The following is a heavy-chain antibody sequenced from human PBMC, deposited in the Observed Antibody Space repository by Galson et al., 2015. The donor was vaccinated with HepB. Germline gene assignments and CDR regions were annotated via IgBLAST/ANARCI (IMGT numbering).Heavy chain of an antibody. Sequence: CAISGDSVSSNSAAWNWIRQSPSRGLEWLGRTYYRSKWYNDYAVSVKSRITISPDTSKNQFSLQLNSVTPEDTAVYYCAITDSSGCCGMDAWGQGTTVTVSS. V-gene: IGHV6-1*01. CDR1: GDSVSSNSAA. CDR2: TYYRSKWYN. J-gene: IGHJ6*02. CDR3: AITDSSGCCGMDA. D-gene: IGHD6-19*01.